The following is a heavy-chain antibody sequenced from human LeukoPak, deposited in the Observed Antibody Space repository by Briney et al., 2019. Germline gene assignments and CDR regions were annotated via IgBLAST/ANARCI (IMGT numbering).Heavy chain of an antibody. CDR1: GGSISSGDYY. D-gene: IGHD2-2*02. CDR3: ARDRISVPAAISSWFDP. Sequence: PSQTLSLTCAVSGGSISSGDYYWSWIRQPPGKGLEWIGYIYYSGSTYYNPSLKSRVTISVDTSKNQFSLKLSSVTAADTAVYYCARDRISVPAAISSWFDPWGQGTLVTVSS. V-gene: IGHV4-30-4*08. J-gene: IGHJ5*02. CDR2: IYYSGST.